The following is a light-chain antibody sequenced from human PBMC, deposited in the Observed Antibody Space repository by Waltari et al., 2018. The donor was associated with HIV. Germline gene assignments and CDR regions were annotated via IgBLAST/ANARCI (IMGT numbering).Light chain of an antibody. V-gene: IGKV4-1*01. J-gene: IGKJ4*01. Sequence: DIVMTQSPDSLAVSLGERTTINCTSSPSVLYSSNNKNYLAWYQHKPGQPPKLLIYWASTRESGVPDRFSGSGSGRDFTLTISSLQAEDVAVYYCQQYYSPPLTFGGGTKVEIK. CDR2: WAS. CDR1: PSVLYSSNNKNY. CDR3: QQYYSPPLT.